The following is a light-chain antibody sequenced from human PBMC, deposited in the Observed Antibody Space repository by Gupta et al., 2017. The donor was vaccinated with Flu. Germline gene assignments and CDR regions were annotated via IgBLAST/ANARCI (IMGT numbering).Light chain of an antibody. Sequence: DIVMTQSRLSMPVTSGEPASISCRSSQSLLHSNGYNYLDWYLQKPGQSPQLLIYLGSNRASGVPDRFSGSGSGTYFTLKISRVEAEDVGFYYCMQALQTPYSFGQGTKLEIK. CDR2: LGS. V-gene: IGKV2-28*01. J-gene: IGKJ2*03. CDR3: MQALQTPYS. CDR1: QSLLHSNGYNY.